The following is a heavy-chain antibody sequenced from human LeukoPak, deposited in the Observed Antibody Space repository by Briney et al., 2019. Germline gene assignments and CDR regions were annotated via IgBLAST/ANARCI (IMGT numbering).Heavy chain of an antibody. J-gene: IGHJ6*02. CDR2: INPNSGGT. CDR3: ARDRSGYGDLSYYGMDV. D-gene: IGHD5-12*01. CDR1: GYTFTGYY. Sequence: ASVKVSCKASGYTFTGYYMHWVRQAPGQGLEWMGWINPNSGGTNYAQKFQGRVTMTRDTSISTAYMELSRLRSDDTAVYYCARDRSGYGDLSYYGMDVWGQGTTVTVSS. V-gene: IGHV1-2*02.